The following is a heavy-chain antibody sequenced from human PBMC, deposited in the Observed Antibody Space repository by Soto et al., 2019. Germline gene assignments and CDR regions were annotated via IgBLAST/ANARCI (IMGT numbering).Heavy chain of an antibody. Sequence: EVQLLESGGGLVQPGGSLRLSCAASGFTFSNYAMSWVRQAPGKGLKWVSSISGSGDRTFSADSLKGRFAISRDNSRNMLFLQISSLRADDTAVYYCAKGRRDDVLTGFCLTYFDYWGQGTQFTVPS. CDR2: ISGSGDRT. J-gene: IGHJ4*02. CDR3: AKGRRDDVLTGFCLTYFDY. CDR1: GFTFSNYA. V-gene: IGHV3-23*01. D-gene: IGHD3-9*01.